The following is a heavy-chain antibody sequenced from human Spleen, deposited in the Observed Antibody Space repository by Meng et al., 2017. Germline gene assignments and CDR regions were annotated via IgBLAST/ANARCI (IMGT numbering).Heavy chain of an antibody. V-gene: IGHV3-49*04. Sequence: GESLKISCTASGFTFGDYAMSWVRQAPGKGLEWVGFIRSKAYGGTTEYAASVKGRFTISRDDSKSIAYLQMNSLKTEDTAVYYCARDLYFWSGYSTHSLTGDYYYGMDVWGQGTTVTVSS. J-gene: IGHJ6*02. CDR2: IRSKAYGGTT. D-gene: IGHD3-3*01. CDR1: GFTFGDYA. CDR3: ARDLYFWSGYSTHSLTGDYYYGMDV.